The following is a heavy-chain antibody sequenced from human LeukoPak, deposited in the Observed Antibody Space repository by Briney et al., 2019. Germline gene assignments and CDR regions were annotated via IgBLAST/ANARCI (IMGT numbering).Heavy chain of an antibody. CDR3: ARDHADYGDYPPLGYYYGMDV. CDR1: GGSISSYY. CDR2: IYTSGST. Sequence: SETLSLTCTVSGGSISSYYWSWIRQPAGKGLEWSGRIYTSGSTNYNPSLKSRVTMSVDTSKNQFSLKLSSVTAADTAVYYCARDHADYGDYPPLGYYYGMDVWGQGTTVTVSS. V-gene: IGHV4-4*07. D-gene: IGHD4-17*01. J-gene: IGHJ6*02.